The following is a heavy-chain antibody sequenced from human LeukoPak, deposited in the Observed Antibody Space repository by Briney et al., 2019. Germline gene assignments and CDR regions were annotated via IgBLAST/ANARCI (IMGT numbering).Heavy chain of an antibody. CDR2: IYSSGGT. Sequence: SETLSLTCTVSGGSVSSGSYYWSWIRQPPGKGLERIGYIYSSGGTNYNPSLKSRVTISLDTSKNQFSLRLSSVTAADTAVYYCARDFCSGGSCYSYFHYWGQGTLVTVSP. CDR3: ARDFCSGGSCYSYFHY. CDR1: GGSVSSGSYY. J-gene: IGHJ4*02. D-gene: IGHD2-15*01. V-gene: IGHV4-61*01.